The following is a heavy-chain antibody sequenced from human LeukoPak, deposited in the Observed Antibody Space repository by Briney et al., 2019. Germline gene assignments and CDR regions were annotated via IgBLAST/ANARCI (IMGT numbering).Heavy chain of an antibody. D-gene: IGHD4-23*01. CDR2: IYPGDSDT. CDR3: ARRELTPMRFFDF. Sequence: KVSCKASGYTFTNYWIGWVRQMPGKGLEWMGIIYPGDSDTKYSPSFQGQVTMSADRSIRTAYLQWSSLKASDTAMYYCARRELTPMRFFDFWGQGTLVTVSS. J-gene: IGHJ4*02. CDR1: GYTFTNYW. V-gene: IGHV5-51*01.